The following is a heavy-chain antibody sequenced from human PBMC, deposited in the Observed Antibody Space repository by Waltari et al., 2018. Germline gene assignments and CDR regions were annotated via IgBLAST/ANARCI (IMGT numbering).Heavy chain of an antibody. CDR2: MYHSGST. CDR1: GYSISSGYY. Sequence: QVQLQESGPGLVKPSETLSLTCAVSGYSISSGYYWGWIRQPPGKGLEWIGGMYHSGSTYYNPSLKGGAPISVDPSKNQFSRKLSCVAAADTAVYYWAGHAGRGSYGWGYFDLWGRGTLVTVSS. D-gene: IGHD1-26*01. CDR3: AGHAGRGSYGWGYFDL. V-gene: IGHV4-38-2*01. J-gene: IGHJ2*01.